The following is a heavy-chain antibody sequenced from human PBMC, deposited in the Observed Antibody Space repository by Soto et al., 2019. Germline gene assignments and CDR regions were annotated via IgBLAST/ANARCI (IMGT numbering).Heavy chain of an antibody. D-gene: IGHD3-3*01. Sequence: GGSLRLSCAASGFTFSSYWMSWVRQAPGKGLEWVANIKQDGSEKYYVDSVKGRFTISRDNAKNSLYLQMNSLRAEDTAVYYGASFNDFWSGYQAYWGQGTLVTVSS. CDR1: GFTFSSYW. CDR2: IKQDGSEK. J-gene: IGHJ4*02. V-gene: IGHV3-7*01. CDR3: ASFNDFWSGYQAY.